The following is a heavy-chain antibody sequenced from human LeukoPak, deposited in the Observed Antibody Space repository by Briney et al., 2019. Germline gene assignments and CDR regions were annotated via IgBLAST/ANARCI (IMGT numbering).Heavy chain of an antibody. CDR1: GFTFSSYA. CDR2: ISGSGGST. V-gene: IGHV3-23*01. CDR3: ARVPGIAVAGSGTAYFDY. D-gene: IGHD6-19*01. Sequence: GGSLRLSCAASGFTFSSYAMSWVRQAPGKGLEWVSAISGSGGSTYYADSVKGRFTISRDNSKNTLYLQMNSLRAEDTAVYYCARVPGIAVAGSGTAYFDYWGQGTLVTVSS. J-gene: IGHJ4*02.